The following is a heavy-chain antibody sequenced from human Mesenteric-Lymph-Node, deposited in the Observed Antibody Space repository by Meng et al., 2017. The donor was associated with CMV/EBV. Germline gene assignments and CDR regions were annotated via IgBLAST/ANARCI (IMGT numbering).Heavy chain of an antibody. J-gene: IGHJ4*02. CDR3: VIVMPNTDFDH. D-gene: IGHD2-21*01. CDR1: GPTFTSYT. CDR2: IIPILDLA. Sequence: SFKPSGPTFTSYTISWVRQAPAQGLEWMGRIIPILDLASYAHRFHDRVTFTVDKATTTAYMELISLRSEDTAMYYCVIVMPNTDFDHWGQGTLVTVSS. V-gene: IGHV1-69*02.